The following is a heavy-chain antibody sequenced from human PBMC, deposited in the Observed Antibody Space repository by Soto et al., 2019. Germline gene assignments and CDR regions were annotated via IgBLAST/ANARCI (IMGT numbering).Heavy chain of an antibody. J-gene: IGHJ4*02. CDR3: ARSGSKDDFWSGYGY. CDR1: GGPFSRYA. D-gene: IGHD3-3*01. CDR2: IIPIFGTA. Sequence: QVQLVQSGAEVKKPGSSVKVSCKASGGPFSRYAISWVRPAPGQGLEWMGGIIPIFGTANYAQKFQGRVTITADESTSTAYMELSSLRSEDTAVYYCARSGSKDDFWSGYGYWGQGTLVTVSS. V-gene: IGHV1-69*01.